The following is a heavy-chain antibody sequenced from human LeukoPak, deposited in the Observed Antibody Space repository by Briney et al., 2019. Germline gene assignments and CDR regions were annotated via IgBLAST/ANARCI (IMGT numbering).Heavy chain of an antibody. CDR2: IYTSGST. CDR1: GGSISSYY. CDR3: ARDPSAVASQVWFDP. D-gene: IGHD6-19*01. Sequence: SETLSLTCTVSGGSISSYYWSWIRQPAGKGLEWIGRIYTSGSTNYNPSLKSRVTMSVDTAKNQFSLKLSSVTAADPAVYYCARDPSAVASQVWFDPWGQGTLVTVSS. V-gene: IGHV4-4*07. J-gene: IGHJ5*02.